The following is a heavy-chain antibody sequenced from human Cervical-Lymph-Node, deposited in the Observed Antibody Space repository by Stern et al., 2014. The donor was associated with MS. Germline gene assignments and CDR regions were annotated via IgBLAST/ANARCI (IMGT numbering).Heavy chain of an antibody. CDR2: IITNTGNP. CDR1: GYTFTSYA. CDR3: ARLSSGVYSSNWGSDY. V-gene: IGHV7-4-1*02. Sequence: QVQLVQSGSELKKPGASVKVSCKASGYTFTSYAMNWVRQAPGQGLEWMGWIITNTGNPTYAKGFTGRFVFSLDTSVNTAYLQISSLKAEDTAVYYCARLSSGVYSSNWGSDYWGQGTLVTVSS. D-gene: IGHD6-13*01. J-gene: IGHJ4*02.